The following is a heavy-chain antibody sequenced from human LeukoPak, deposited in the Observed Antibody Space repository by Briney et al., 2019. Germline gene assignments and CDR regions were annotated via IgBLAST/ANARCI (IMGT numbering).Heavy chain of an antibody. CDR2: IYPGDSDT. CDR3: ATVLTVLGVTGY. J-gene: IGHJ4*02. Sequence: GESLQISCKGSGYSITSYWIGWVRQMAGKGLEWMGIIYPGDSDTRYSPSFQGQVIISSDKSNSTAYLQWRSMKASDTAMYYCATVLTVLGVTGYWGQSTLVTVSS. V-gene: IGHV5-51*01. CDR1: GYSITSYW. D-gene: IGHD1-26*01.